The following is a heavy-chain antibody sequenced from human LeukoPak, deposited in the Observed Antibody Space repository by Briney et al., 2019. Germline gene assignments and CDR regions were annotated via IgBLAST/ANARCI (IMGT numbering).Heavy chain of an antibody. D-gene: IGHD3-10*01. J-gene: IGHJ4*02. Sequence: GGSLRLSCAASGFTVSSNYMSWVRQAPGKGLEWVSVIYSGGSTYYADSVKGRFTISRDNSKNTLYLQMNRLRAEDTAVYYCAKGAYGSGSYYNVGYFDYWGQGTLVTVSS. V-gene: IGHV3-53*01. CDR1: GFTVSSNY. CDR3: AKGAYGSGSYYNVGYFDY. CDR2: IYSGGST.